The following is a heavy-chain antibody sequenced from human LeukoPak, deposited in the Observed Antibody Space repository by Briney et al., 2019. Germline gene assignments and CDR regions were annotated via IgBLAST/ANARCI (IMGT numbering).Heavy chain of an antibody. CDR2: ICYTGST. V-gene: IGHV4-59*01. J-gene: IGHJ4*02. Sequence: SETLSLTCTVSGGSISNYYCTWIRQPPGKGLEWIGYICYTGSTNHNPSLKSRVTLSVDTSKNQFSLKLSSVTAADTAVYYCAARYCTSSSCHSNFDYWGQGTLVTVSS. CDR1: GGSISNYY. D-gene: IGHD2-2*01. CDR3: AARYCTSSSCHSNFDY.